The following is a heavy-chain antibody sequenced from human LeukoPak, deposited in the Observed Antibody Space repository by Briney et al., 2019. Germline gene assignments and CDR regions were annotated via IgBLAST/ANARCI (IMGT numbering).Heavy chain of an antibody. CDR1: GFTFSSYA. V-gene: IGHV3-23*01. J-gene: IGHJ6*03. CDR2: ISGSGGST. Sequence: PGGSLRLSCAASGFTFSSYAMSWVRQAPGKGLEWVSAISGSGGSTYYADPVKGRFTISRDNSKNTLYLQMNSLRAEDTAVYYCAKEEGVGATTRGYMDVWGKGTTVTVSS. D-gene: IGHD1-26*01. CDR3: AKEEGVGATTRGYMDV.